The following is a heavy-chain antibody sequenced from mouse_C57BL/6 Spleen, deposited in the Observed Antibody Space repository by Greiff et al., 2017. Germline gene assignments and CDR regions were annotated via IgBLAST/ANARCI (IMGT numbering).Heavy chain of an antibody. Sequence: QVQLQQSGAELVKPGASVKLSCKASGYTFTSYWMHWVKQRPGRGLEWIGRIEPNSGGTKYNEKFKSKATLTVDKPSSTAYMQLSSLTSEDSAVYYCARSRGYDYDEFAYWGQGTLVTVSA. J-gene: IGHJ3*01. CDR3: ARSRGYDYDEFAY. D-gene: IGHD2-4*01. CDR2: IEPNSGGT. V-gene: IGHV1-72*01. CDR1: GYTFTSYW.